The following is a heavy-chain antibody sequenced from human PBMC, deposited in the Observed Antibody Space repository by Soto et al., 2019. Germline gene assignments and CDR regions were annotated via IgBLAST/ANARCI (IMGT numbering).Heavy chain of an antibody. V-gene: IGHV3-23*01. CDR2: ISGSDGKT. D-gene: IGHD1-26*01. Sequence: GGSLRLSCAASGFSFTSYALSWVRQAPGKGLEWVSTISGSDGKTYYADSVKGRFSISRDTSKTTLYLQMNSLRVEDTAVYYCARWSFLDYWGQGTRVTVYS. CDR1: GFSFTSYA. CDR3: ARWSFLDY. J-gene: IGHJ4*02.